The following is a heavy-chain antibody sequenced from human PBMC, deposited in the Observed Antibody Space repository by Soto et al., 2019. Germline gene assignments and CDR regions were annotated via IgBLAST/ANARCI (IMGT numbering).Heavy chain of an antibody. Sequence: GESLKISCKGSGYSFTSYWISWVRQMPWKGLEWMGRIDPSDSYTNYSPSFQGHVTISADKSISTAYLQWSSLKASDTAMYYCARQYYYGSADLYYYYGMDVWDQGTTVTVSS. V-gene: IGHV5-10-1*01. CDR1: GYSFTSYW. D-gene: IGHD3-10*01. CDR2: IDPSDSYT. J-gene: IGHJ6*02. CDR3: ARQYYYGSADLYYYYGMDV.